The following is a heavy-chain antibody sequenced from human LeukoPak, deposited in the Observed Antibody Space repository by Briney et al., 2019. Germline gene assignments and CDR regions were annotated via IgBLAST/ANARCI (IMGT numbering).Heavy chain of an antibody. V-gene: IGHV1-18*03. CDR3: ARGSSSGWYIDC. Sequence: ASVKVTCKASGYTFTTNGISWVRPAPGRGLEWMGWISAYNGNTNYAQKFQGRDTMTTDTSTSTAYMELRSLRSYVLARFYCARGSSSGWYIDCWGQGTLVTVS. J-gene: IGHJ4*02. CDR2: ISAYNGNT. D-gene: IGHD6-19*01. CDR1: GYTFTTNG.